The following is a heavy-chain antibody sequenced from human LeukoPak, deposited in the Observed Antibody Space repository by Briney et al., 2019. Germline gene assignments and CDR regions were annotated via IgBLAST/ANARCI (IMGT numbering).Heavy chain of an antibody. Sequence: SETLSLTCTVSGGSISSYYWSWIRQPPGKGLGWIGYIYYSGSTNYNPSLKSRVTISVDTSKNQFSLKLSSVTVADTAVYYCARGVGKYYYDSSGYYYVERFGRSFDYWGQGTLVTVSS. D-gene: IGHD3-22*01. CDR2: IYYSGST. CDR1: GGSISSYY. J-gene: IGHJ4*02. V-gene: IGHV4-59*08. CDR3: ARGVGKYYYDSSGYYYVERFGRSFDY.